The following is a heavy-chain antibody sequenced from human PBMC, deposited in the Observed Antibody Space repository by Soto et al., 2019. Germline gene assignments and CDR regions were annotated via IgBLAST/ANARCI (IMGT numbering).Heavy chain of an antibody. V-gene: IGHV3-11*05. J-gene: IGHJ4*02. CDR1: GFTFSDYY. CDR2: ISSSTSHT. D-gene: IGHD6-13*01. CDR3: ARGRGAAADYFDF. Sequence: QVQLVESGGGLVKPGGSLRLSCAVSGFTFSDYYMTWIRQAPGKGREWVSYISSSTSHTDYADSVKGRFTISRDNAKNSLFLQMNSLRAEYTAVYYCARGRGAAADYFDFWGQGTLVTVSS.